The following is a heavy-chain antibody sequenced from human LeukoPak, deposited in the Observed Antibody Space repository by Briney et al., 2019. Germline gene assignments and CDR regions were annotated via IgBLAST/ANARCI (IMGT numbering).Heavy chain of an antibody. J-gene: IGHJ4*02. Sequence: QAGGSLRLSCAASGFTVSSNYMSWVRQAPGKGLEQVSVIYSGGDRYYADSVKGRFTISRDNSKNTLYLQMNSLRAEDTAVYYCAKDRIAAAGMGALVFWGQGTLVTVSS. CDR3: AKDRIAAAGMGALVF. CDR2: IYSGGDR. V-gene: IGHV3-53*05. CDR1: GFTVSSNY. D-gene: IGHD6-13*01.